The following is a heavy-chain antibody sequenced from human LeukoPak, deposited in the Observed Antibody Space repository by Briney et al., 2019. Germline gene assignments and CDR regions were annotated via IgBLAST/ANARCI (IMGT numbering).Heavy chain of an antibody. Sequence: GGSLRLSCAASGFTFSSYSMSWVRQAPGKGLEWVANIKQDGSEKYYVDSVKGRFTISRDNAKNSLYLQMNSLRAEDTAVYYCARDRTMVRGVPFDYWGQGTLVTVSS. D-gene: IGHD3-10*01. CDR3: ARDRTMVRGVPFDY. J-gene: IGHJ4*02. V-gene: IGHV3-7*01. CDR1: GFTFSSYS. CDR2: IKQDGSEK.